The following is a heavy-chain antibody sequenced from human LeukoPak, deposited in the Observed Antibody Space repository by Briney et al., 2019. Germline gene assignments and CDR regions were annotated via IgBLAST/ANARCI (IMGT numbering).Heavy chain of an antibody. D-gene: IGHD2-21*01. CDR3: AKAPAYCGGDCYSGYLQH. Sequence: GGSLRLSCAASGFTFSSYAMSWVRQAPGKGLEWVSGINGGGGNTYYADSVKGRLTISRDNSKNTLYLQMNSLRVEDTAVYYCAKAPAYCGGDCYSGYLQHWGQGTLVTVSS. CDR1: GFTFSSYA. J-gene: IGHJ1*01. CDR2: INGGGGNT. V-gene: IGHV3-23*01.